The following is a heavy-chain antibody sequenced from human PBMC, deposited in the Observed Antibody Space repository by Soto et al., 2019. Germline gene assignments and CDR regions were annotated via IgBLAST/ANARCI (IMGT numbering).Heavy chain of an antibody. CDR3: AKETRSRAVTATRVNGMDV. V-gene: IGHV3-30*18. CDR1: GFSFSDFG. Sequence: QVQLVESGGGVVQPGRSLRLSCAPSGFSFSDFGMHWVRQAPGKGLEWVAAISHDGSNQYYGDSVKGRFSISRDHSNNRLYLQMNNLKVEDSAIYFWAKETRSRAVTATRVNGMDVWGQVTTVTVSS. D-gene: IGHD2-21*02. CDR2: ISHDGSNQ. J-gene: IGHJ6*02.